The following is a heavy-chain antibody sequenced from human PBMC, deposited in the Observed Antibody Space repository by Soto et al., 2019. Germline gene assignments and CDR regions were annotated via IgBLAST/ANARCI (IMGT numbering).Heavy chain of an antibody. V-gene: IGHV4-34*01. CDR2: INHSGST. CDR3: ARGGSSSAGGPYYYMDV. CDR1: GGSFSGYY. Sequence: PSETLSLTCAVYGGSFSGYYWSWIRQPPGKGLEWIGEINHSGSTNYNPSLKSRVTISVDTSKNQFSLKLSSVTAADTAVYYCARGGSSSAGGPYYYMDVWGKGTTVTVSS. D-gene: IGHD6-6*01. J-gene: IGHJ6*03.